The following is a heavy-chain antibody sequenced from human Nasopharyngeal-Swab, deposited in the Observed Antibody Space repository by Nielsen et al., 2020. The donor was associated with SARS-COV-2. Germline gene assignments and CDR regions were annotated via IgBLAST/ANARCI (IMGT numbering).Heavy chain of an antibody. CDR1: GFTFHDYD. Sequence: GESLKISCAPSGFTFHDYDIYWVRQTAGAGLEWVSSVGTAGDTHYQDSVQGRFTISRENAKNSVFLQMDSLRVGDTGIYFCARVLSRTSPYGMDVWGRGTQVTVSS. CDR3: ARVLSRTSPYGMDV. J-gene: IGHJ6*01. CDR2: VGTAGDT. V-gene: IGHV3-13*01. D-gene: IGHD2-2*01.